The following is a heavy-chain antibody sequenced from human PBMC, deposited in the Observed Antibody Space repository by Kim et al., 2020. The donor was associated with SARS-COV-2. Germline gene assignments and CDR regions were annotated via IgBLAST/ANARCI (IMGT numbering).Heavy chain of an antibody. CDR1: GGSISSSSYY. D-gene: IGHD3-10*01. Sequence: SETLSLTCTVSGGSISSSSYYWGWIRQPPGKGLEWIGSIYYSGSTYYNPSLKSRVTISVDTSKNQFSLKLSSVTAADTAVYYCATESVRGVNHYYYGMDVWGQGTTITVSS. CDR3: ATESVRGVNHYYYGMDV. CDR2: IYYSGST. V-gene: IGHV4-39*07. J-gene: IGHJ6*02.